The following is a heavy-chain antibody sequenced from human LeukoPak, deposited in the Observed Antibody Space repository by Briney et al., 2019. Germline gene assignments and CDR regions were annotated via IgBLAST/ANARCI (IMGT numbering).Heavy chain of an antibody. Sequence: GGSLRLSCAASGFTFSSYSMNWVRQAPGKGLEWVSSISSSSSYIYYADPVKGRFTISRDNAKNSLYLQMNSLRAEDTAVYYCARPSHSYGERPGYWGQGTLVTVSS. D-gene: IGHD5-18*01. CDR2: ISSSSSYI. V-gene: IGHV3-21*01. CDR1: GFTFSSYS. CDR3: ARPSHSYGERPGY. J-gene: IGHJ4*02.